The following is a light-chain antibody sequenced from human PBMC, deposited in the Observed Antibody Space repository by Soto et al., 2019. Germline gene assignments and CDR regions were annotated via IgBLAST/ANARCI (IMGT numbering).Light chain of an antibody. V-gene: IGLV2-8*01. CDR2: EVS. CDR3: SSYAGSTDVV. J-gene: IGLJ2*01. CDR1: SSDVGGYNY. Sequence: QSVLTQPPSASGSPGQSVTISCTGTSSDVGGYNYVSWYQQHPGKAPKLMIYEVSKRPSGVPDRFSGSKSGNMASLTVSGLQAEDEADYYCSSYAGSTDVVFGGGTKLTVL.